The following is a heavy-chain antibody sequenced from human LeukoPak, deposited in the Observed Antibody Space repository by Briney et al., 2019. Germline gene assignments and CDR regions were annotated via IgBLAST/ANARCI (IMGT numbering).Heavy chain of an antibody. Sequence: SVKVSCKASGGTFSSYAISWVRQAPGQGLEWMGGIIPIFGTANYAQKFQGRVTITADKSTSTAYMELSSLRSEDTAVYYCARTYYYDSSAQLYYFDYWGQGTLVTVSS. V-gene: IGHV1-69*06. CDR2: IIPIFGTA. CDR1: GGTFSSYA. D-gene: IGHD3-22*01. CDR3: ARTYYYDSSAQLYYFDY. J-gene: IGHJ4*02.